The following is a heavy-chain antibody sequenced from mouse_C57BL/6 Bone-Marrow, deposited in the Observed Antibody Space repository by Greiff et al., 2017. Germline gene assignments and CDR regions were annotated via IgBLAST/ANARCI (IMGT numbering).Heavy chain of an antibody. V-gene: IGHV5-6*01. D-gene: IGHD2-2*01. CDR2: ISSGGSYT. CDR3: ARRAVRTGGGFAY. Sequence: EVQLVESGGDLVKPGGSLKLSCAASGFTFSSYGMSWVRQTPDKRLEWVATISSGGSYTYSPDSVKGRFTFSRANAKNTLYLQMSRLQSEDTAMYYGARRAVRTGGGFAYWGQGTLVTVSA. CDR1: GFTFSSYG. J-gene: IGHJ3*01.